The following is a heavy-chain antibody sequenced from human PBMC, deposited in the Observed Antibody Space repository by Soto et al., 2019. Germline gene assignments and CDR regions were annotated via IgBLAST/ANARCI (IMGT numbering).Heavy chain of an antibody. Sequence: GGSLRLSCAASGFTFSSYAMSWARQAPGKGLEWVSFISASGGTTYYVDSVKGRFTISRDNAKNSLYLQMNSLRAEDTAVYYCARGSLYYDFWRGYYDDYYYYGMDVWGQGTTVTVSS. CDR1: GFTFSSYA. CDR3: ARGSLYYDFWRGYYDDYYYYGMDV. D-gene: IGHD3-3*01. CDR2: ISASGGTT. J-gene: IGHJ6*02. V-gene: IGHV3-23*01.